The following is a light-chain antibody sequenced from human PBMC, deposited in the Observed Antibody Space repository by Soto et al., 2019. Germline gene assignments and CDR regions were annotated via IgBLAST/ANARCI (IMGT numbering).Light chain of an antibody. Sequence: QSVLTQPPSASGSPGQSVTVSCTGTSSDVGAFSSVAWYQQHPGKAPKLLIYEVTKRPSGVPDRFSGARSGNTAFLTVSGLQAEDEADYYCSAHAGSNNYVFGTGTKVTVL. J-gene: IGLJ1*01. CDR1: SSDVGAFSS. V-gene: IGLV2-8*01. CDR2: EVT. CDR3: SAHAGSNNYV.